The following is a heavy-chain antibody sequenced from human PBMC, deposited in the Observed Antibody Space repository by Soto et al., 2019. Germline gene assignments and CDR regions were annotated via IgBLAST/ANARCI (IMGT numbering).Heavy chain of an antibody. V-gene: IGHV3-30*18. CDR2: TSYDGTYT. J-gene: IGHJ6*02. CDR3: TKDRQPLAFGYGLDV. Sequence: QVHLVESGGGVVQPGRSLRLSCAASGFTFNIFAMHWVRQAPGKGLEWVATTSYDGTYTFYAGSVEGRFTISRDDSNDTLFLLLSGLRLEDTAVYYCTKDRQPLAFGYGLDVWGQGTTVTVSS. D-gene: IGHD2-21*01. CDR1: GFTFNIFA.